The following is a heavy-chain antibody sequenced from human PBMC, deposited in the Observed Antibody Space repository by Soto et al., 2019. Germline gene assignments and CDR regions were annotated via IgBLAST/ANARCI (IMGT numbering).Heavy chain of an antibody. CDR2: IHSGST. CDR3: ARHDGSRSTDY. V-gene: IGHV4-59*08. J-gene: IGHJ4*02. CDR1: GGSISSDY. Sequence: QVQLQDSGPGLVKPSETLSLTCTVSGGSISSDYWNWIRQPPGKGLEWIGYIHSGSTNYNASLRSRVTISVDTSKNQFSLKLSSVTAADTAVYFCARHDGSRSTDYWGQGTLVTVSS. D-gene: IGHD3-10*01.